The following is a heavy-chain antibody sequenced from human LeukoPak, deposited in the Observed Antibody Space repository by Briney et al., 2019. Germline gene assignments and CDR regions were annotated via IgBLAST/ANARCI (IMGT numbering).Heavy chain of an antibody. D-gene: IGHD2-15*01. J-gene: IGHJ4*02. V-gene: IGHV4-34*01. Sequence: SETLSLTYAVYGGSFSGYYWSWIRQPPGKGLEWIGEINHSGSTNYNPSLKSRVTISVDTSKNQFSLKLSSVTAADTAVYYCARVLSPDSATRSGGSSIDYWGQGTLVTVSS. CDR3: ARVLSPDSATRSGGSSIDY. CDR1: GGSFSGYY. CDR2: INHSGST.